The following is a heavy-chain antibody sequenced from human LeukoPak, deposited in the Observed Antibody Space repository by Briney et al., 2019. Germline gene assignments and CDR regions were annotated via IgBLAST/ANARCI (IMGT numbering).Heavy chain of an antibody. V-gene: IGHV4-59*08. J-gene: IGHJ2*01. D-gene: IGHD4-17*01. Sequence: PSETLSLTCIVAGGSISNYYWSWVRQPPEKGLDWIGHTDYSGSTIYNPSLKSRVTISVDTSKIQFSLKLSSVTAADTAVYYCARHTLLRSRWYFDLWGRGTLVTVSS. CDR1: GGSISNYY. CDR2: TDYSGST. CDR3: ARHTLLRSRWYFDL.